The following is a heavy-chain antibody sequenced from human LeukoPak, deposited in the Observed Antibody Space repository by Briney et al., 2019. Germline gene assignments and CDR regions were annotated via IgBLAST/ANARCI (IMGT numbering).Heavy chain of an antibody. Sequence: ASVKVSCKASGGTFSSYAISWVRQAPGQGLEWMGWINPNSGGTNYAQKFQGRVTMTSDTSISTAYMELSRLKSDDTAVYYCARSGGGNYFGFFDYWGQGTLVTVSS. D-gene: IGHD1-26*01. CDR3: ARSGGGNYFGFFDY. CDR2: INPNSGGT. CDR1: GGTFSSYA. J-gene: IGHJ4*02. V-gene: IGHV1-2*02.